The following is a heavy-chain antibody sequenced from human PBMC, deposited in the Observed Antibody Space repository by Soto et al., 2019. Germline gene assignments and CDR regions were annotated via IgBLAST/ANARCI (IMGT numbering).Heavy chain of an antibody. V-gene: IGHV1-2*04. CDR1: GYTFTGYY. CDR3: ARGGGLLGYCSGGSCYSSDY. J-gene: IGHJ4*02. D-gene: IGHD2-15*01. Sequence: ASVKVSCKASGYTFTGYYMHWVRQAPGQGLEWMGWINPNSGGTNYAQKFQGWVTMTRDTSISTAYMELSRLRSDDTAVYYCARGGGLLGYCSGGSCYSSDYWGQGTLVTVSS. CDR2: INPNSGGT.